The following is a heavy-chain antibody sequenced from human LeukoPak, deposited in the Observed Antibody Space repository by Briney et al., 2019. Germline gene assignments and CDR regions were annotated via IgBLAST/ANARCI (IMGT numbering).Heavy chain of an antibody. CDR1: GYTFTGYY. CDR2: INPNSGGT. D-gene: IGHD2-2*01. V-gene: IGHV1-2*02. CDR3: ARIDYCSSTSRYPGAAY. J-gene: IGHJ4*02. Sequence: ASVKVSCRASGYTFTGYYMHWVRQAPGQGLEWMGWINPNSGGTNYAQKFQGRVTMTRDTSISTAYMELSRLRSDDTAVYYCARIDYCSSTSRYPGAAYWGQGTVHSVSS.